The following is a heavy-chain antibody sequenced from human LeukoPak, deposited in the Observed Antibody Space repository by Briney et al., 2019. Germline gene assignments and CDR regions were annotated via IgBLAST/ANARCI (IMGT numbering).Heavy chain of an antibody. CDR2: IYYSGST. J-gene: IGHJ4*02. Sequence: SETLSLTCTVSGGSISSYYWSWIRQPPGKGLEWIGYIYYSGSTNYNPSLKSRVTISVDTSKNQFSLKLSSATAADTAVYYCARGSSWYRGEHYDYWGQGTLVTVSS. V-gene: IGHV4-59*01. D-gene: IGHD6-13*01. CDR1: GGSISSYY. CDR3: ARGSSWYRGEHYDY.